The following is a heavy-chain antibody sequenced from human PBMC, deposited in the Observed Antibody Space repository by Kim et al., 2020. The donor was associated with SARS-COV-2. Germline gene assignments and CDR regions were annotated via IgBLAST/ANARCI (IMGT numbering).Heavy chain of an antibody. D-gene: IGHD6-13*01. CDR2: IYYSGST. CDR3: ARDRIAAAGLPGYFDY. V-gene: IGHV4-39*07. CDR1: GGSISSSSYY. Sequence: SETLSLTCTVSGGSISSSSYYWGWIRQPPGKGLEWIGSIYYSGSTYYNPSLKSRVTISVDTSKNQFSLKLSSVTAADTAVYYCARDRIAAAGLPGYFDYWGQGTLVTVSS. J-gene: IGHJ4*02.